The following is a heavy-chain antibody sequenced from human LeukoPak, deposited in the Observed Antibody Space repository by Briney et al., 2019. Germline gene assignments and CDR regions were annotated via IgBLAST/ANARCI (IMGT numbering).Heavy chain of an antibody. Sequence: ASVTVSCKASGYTFTSYGISWVRQAPGQGLEGMGWISAYNGNTNYAQKLQGRVPMTTDTSTSTAYMELRSLRSDDTAVYYCALWFGELSKDWFDPWGQGTLVTVSS. V-gene: IGHV1-18*01. CDR1: GYTFTSYG. D-gene: IGHD3-10*01. J-gene: IGHJ5*02. CDR2: ISAYNGNT. CDR3: ALWFGELSKDWFDP.